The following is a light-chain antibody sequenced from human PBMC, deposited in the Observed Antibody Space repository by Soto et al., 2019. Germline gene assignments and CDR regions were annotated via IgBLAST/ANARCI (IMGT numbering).Light chain of an antibody. V-gene: IGKV3-20*01. CDR3: QQFGNSPPYT. Sequence: EIVLTQSPGTLSLSPGERATLSCRASQSVSSSYLAWYQQKPGQAPRLLIYGASSKATGIPDKFSDNRSGTDFTLTISRLEPEDFAVYYCQQFGNSPPYTFGQGTKVDIK. J-gene: IGKJ2*01. CDR2: GAS. CDR1: QSVSSSY.